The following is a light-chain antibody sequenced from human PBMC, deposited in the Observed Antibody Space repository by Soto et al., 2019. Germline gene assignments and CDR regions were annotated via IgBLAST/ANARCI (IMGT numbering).Light chain of an antibody. J-gene: IGKJ3*01. V-gene: IGKV3-11*01. Sequence: EIVLTHSPGTLSLSPGERATLSCRASQSVSSYLAWYQQKPGQAPRLLIYAASNRATGIPARFSGSGSRTDFTLTISSLEPEDFAVXYCQQRSNWPSTFGPGTKVDIK. CDR1: QSVSSY. CDR3: QQRSNWPST. CDR2: AAS.